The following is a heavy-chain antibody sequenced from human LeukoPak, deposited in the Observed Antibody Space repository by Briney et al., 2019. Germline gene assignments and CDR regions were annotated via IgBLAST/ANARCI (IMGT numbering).Heavy chain of an antibody. D-gene: IGHD2-21*01. J-gene: IGHJ5*02. Sequence: GGSLRLSCAASGSTFSSYWMNCARQAPGKGLEWMANIKQDGSEKYYVYSVKVRFTISKDNAKKSLYLQMNSLRAEVMVWYYCARVAYRALDPWGQGTLVTVSS. V-gene: IGHV3-7*04. CDR3: ARVAYRALDP. CDR1: GSTFSSYW. CDR2: IKQDGSEK.